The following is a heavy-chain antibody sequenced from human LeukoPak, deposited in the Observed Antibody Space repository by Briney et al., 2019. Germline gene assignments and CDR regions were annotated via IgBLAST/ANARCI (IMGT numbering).Heavy chain of an antibody. J-gene: IGHJ4*02. CDR3: ARDRYCTTTRCSDY. Sequence: PGGSLRLSCAASGFTFSTYWMNWVCQAPGKGLEWVSYISGSSSDIYYADSVKGRFTISRDNAKNTLYLEMNSLRAEDTAVYYCARDRYCTTTRCSDYWGQGTLVTVSS. CDR1: GFTFSTYW. D-gene: IGHD2-2*01. CDR2: ISGSSSDI. V-gene: IGHV3-21*05.